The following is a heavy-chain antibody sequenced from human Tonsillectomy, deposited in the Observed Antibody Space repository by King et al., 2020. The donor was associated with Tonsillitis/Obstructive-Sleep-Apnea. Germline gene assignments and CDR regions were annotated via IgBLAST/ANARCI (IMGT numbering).Heavy chain of an antibody. D-gene: IGHD5-18*01. CDR3: ARDFSSWYSYGDY. CDR1: GFTFSSYG. Sequence: VQLVESGGGVVQPGRSLRLSCAASGFTFSSYGMHWVRQASGKGLEWVAVIWYDGSNKYYADSVKGRFTISRDNSKNTLYLQMNSLRAEDTAVYYCARDFSSWYSYGDYWGQGTLVTVSS. CDR2: IWYDGSNK. J-gene: IGHJ4*02. V-gene: IGHV3-33*01.